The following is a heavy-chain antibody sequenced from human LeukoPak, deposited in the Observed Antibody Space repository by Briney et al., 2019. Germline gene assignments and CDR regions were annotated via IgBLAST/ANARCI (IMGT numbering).Heavy chain of an antibody. Sequence: ASVKVSCKASGYTFTSYYMHWVRQAPGQGLEWMGIINPSGGSTSYAQKFQGRVTMTRDMSTSTVYMELSSLRSEDTAVYYCAREESTGTGGKNWFDPWGQGTLVTVSS. D-gene: IGHD1-7*01. CDR2: INPSGGST. CDR3: AREESTGTGGKNWFDP. J-gene: IGHJ5*02. V-gene: IGHV1-46*01. CDR1: GYTFTSYY.